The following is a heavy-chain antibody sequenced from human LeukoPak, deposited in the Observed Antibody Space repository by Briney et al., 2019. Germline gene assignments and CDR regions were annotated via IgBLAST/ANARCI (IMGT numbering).Heavy chain of an antibody. CDR3: AKDGDCFNGVCYFYFDH. V-gene: IGHV3-48*02. CDR1: GFTFSSYS. J-gene: IGHJ4*02. CDR2: ISSSSTI. Sequence: GGSLRLSCAASGFTFSSYSMNWVRQAPGKGLEWVSYISSSSTIYYADSVKGRFTISRDNAKNSLYLQMNSLRDEDTAVYFCAKDGDCFNGVCYFYFDHWGQGALVTVYS. D-gene: IGHD2-8*01.